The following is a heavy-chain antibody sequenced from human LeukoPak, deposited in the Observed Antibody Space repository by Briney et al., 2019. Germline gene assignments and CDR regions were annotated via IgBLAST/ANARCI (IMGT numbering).Heavy chain of an antibody. CDR3: ARTGESSTGAAAGDY. CDR1: GGSFSGYY. Sequence: SETLSLTCAVYGGSFSGYYWGWIRQPPGKGLEWIGEINHSGSTNYNPSLKSRVTISVDTSKNQFSLKLSSVTAADTAVYYCARTGESSTGAAAGDYWGQGTLVTVSS. V-gene: IGHV4-34*01. CDR2: INHSGST. J-gene: IGHJ4*02. D-gene: IGHD2-2*01.